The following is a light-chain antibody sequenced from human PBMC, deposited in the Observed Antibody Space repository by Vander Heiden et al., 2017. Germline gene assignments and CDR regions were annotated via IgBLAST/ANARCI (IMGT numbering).Light chain of an antibody. CDR3: LLSCSVTYVV. CDR1: TAAVSNGHC. CDR2: DTT. V-gene: IGLV7-46*01. J-gene: IGLJ2*01. Sequence: QAVVPQSPSLTVSPGGTVPFTSGSSTAAVSNGHCPYSIPQRPGQAPRTLIYDTTNNHSWTPALFSGCLRWGKAALTLSGAQPEDEAEYYCLLSCSVTYVVFGGGTKLTVL.